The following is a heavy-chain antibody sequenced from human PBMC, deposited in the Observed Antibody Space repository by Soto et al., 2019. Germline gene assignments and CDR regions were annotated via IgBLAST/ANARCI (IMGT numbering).Heavy chain of an antibody. J-gene: IGHJ4*02. CDR3: ARDRDNSNWPNFDS. CDR2: VLPFLDIT. Sequence: SVKVSCKTSGDTFSIYTISWVLQAPGQGLEWMGRVLPFLDITSYSQRFQGRVTITADRSTTTAYMELTSLRSEDTAVYYCARDRDNSNWPNFDSWGQGTLVTVSS. D-gene: IGHD6-13*01. V-gene: IGHV1-69*02. CDR1: GDTFSIYT.